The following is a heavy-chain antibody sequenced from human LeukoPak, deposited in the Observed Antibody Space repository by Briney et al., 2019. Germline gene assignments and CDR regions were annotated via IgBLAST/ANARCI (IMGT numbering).Heavy chain of an antibody. V-gene: IGHV7-4-1*02. CDR1: GYTFTSYA. Sequence: ASVKVSCKASGYTFTSYAMNWVRQAPGQGLEWMGWINTNTGNPTYAQGFTGRFVFSLDTSVSTAYLQISSPKAEDTAVYYCARDWAMVTNYYYGMDVWGQGTTVTVSS. J-gene: IGHJ6*02. CDR3: ARDWAMVTNYYYGMDV. D-gene: IGHD5-18*01. CDR2: INTNTGNP.